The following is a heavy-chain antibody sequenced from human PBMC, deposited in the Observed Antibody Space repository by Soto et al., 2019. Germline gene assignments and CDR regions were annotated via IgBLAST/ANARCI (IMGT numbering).Heavy chain of an antibody. CDR1: GASISTNNW. CDR3: ARAKLCNTISCPHSFDI. V-gene: IGHV4-4*02. Sequence: SETLSLTCDVSGASISTNNWWSWVRQSPGQGLEWIAEVYHSGTTNSNPSLKSRVTISVDTSKNQFSLMLASVTAADTAVYYCARAKLCNTISCPHSFDIWGQGTLVTVSS. D-gene: IGHD3-10*01. J-gene: IGHJ4*02. CDR2: VYHSGTT.